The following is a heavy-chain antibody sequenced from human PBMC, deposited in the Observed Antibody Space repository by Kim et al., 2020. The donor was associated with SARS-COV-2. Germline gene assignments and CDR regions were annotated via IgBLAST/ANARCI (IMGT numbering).Heavy chain of an antibody. CDR3: AKVVAYCGGDCLPDY. D-gene: IGHD2-21*02. Sequence: DSGKGRFTISRDNSKNTLYLQMNSLRAEDTAVYYWAKVVAYCGGDCLPDYWGQGTLVTVSS. J-gene: IGHJ4*02. V-gene: IGHV3-23*01.